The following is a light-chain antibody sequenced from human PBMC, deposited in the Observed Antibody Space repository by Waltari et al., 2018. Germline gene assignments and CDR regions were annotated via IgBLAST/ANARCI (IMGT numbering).Light chain of an antibody. CDR2: TNN. CDR3: ATWDDNLKVF. J-gene: IGLJ2*01. Sequence: QSVLTQPPSASGTPGQRVTIPCSRSSPNIGRNPAHWYQQLPLTAPNLLIYTNNQRPSGVADRFSGSKSGTSSSLAISGLQSEDDADYYCATWDDNLKVFFGGGTKLTVL. V-gene: IGLV1-44*01. CDR1: SPNIGRNP.